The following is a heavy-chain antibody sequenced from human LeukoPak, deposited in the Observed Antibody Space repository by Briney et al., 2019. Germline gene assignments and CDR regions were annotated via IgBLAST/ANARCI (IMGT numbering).Heavy chain of an antibody. CDR2: MSPNSGDT. CDR3: ARGPPNWGYDY. D-gene: IGHD7-27*01. J-gene: IGHJ4*02. Sequence: ASVKVSCKASGYTFTSYDFNWVRQATGQRPAWMGWMSPNSGDTGYAQKFQDRVTMTRNTSISTAYMELSSLRSDDTAVYYCARGPPNWGYDYWGPGTLVTVSS. CDR1: GYTFTSYD. V-gene: IGHV1-8*01.